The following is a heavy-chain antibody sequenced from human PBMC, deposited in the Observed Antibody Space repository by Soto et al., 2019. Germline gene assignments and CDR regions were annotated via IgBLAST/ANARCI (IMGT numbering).Heavy chain of an antibody. CDR1: GYSFTSYW. V-gene: IGHV5-10-1*01. Sequence: LGESLKISCKGSGYSFTSYWISWVRQMPGKGLEWMGRIDPSDSYTNYSPSFQGHVTISADKSISTAYLQWSSLKASDTAMYYCARRIVVVPAATPYYYGMDVWGQGTTVTVSS. CDR2: IDPSDSYT. CDR3: ARRIVVVPAATPYYYGMDV. J-gene: IGHJ6*02. D-gene: IGHD2-2*01.